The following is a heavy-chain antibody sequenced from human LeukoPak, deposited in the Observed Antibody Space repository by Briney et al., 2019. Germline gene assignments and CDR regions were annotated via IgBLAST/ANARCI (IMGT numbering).Heavy chain of an antibody. V-gene: IGHV3-7*01. CDR3: TRDTGCPGGTCYSFYDY. Sequence: QPGGSLRLSCAASGFTFSNHWMTWVRQAPGKGLEWVANIKQDGTEKYYVDSVKGRFTISRDNAENSLYLQMNSLRAEDTAVYYCTRDTGCPGGTCYSFYDYWGQGTLVTVSS. J-gene: IGHJ4*02. D-gene: IGHD2-15*01. CDR1: GFTFSNHW. CDR2: IKQDGTEK.